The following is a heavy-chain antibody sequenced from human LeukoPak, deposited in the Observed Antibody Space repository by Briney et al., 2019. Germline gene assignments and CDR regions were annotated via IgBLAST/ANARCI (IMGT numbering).Heavy chain of an antibody. CDR2: FDSEDGEI. V-gene: IGHV1-24*01. D-gene: IGHD1-26*01. CDR1: GYTFSELA. Sequence: ASVKVSCKVSGYTFSELAMHWVRQGPGTGLEWMGGFDSEDGEIIYAQKFQGRVTMTEDASTDTAYMELSSLRSEDTAVYYCATKSYLEYFYYGMDVWGQGTTVTVSS. CDR3: ATKSYLEYFYYGMDV. J-gene: IGHJ6*02.